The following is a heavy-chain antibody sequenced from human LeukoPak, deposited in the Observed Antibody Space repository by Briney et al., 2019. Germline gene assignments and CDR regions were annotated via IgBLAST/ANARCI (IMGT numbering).Heavy chain of an antibody. V-gene: IGHV4-34*01. J-gene: IGHJ3*02. CDR3: ARGIGTLSSYDAFDI. Sequence: PSETLSLTCAVYGGSFSGYYWSWIRQPPGKGLEWIGEINHSGSTNYNPSLKSRVTISVDRSKNQFSLKLSSVTAADTAVYYCARGIGTLSSYDAFDIWGQGTMVTVSS. CDR1: GGSFSGYY. D-gene: IGHD1/OR15-1a*01. CDR2: INHSGST.